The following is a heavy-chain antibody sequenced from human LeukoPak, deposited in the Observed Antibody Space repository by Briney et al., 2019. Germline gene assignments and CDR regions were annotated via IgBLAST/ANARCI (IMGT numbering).Heavy chain of an antibody. Sequence: GGSLRLSCAVSGFTFSSYAMNWVRQAPGKGLEWVSAISTSGGTTHYADSVKGRFTISRDNSKNTLYLRMNSLRAEDTAVYYCAKGHYYGSGSYWVWGQGTLVTVSS. CDR3: AKGHYYGSGSYWV. V-gene: IGHV3-23*01. D-gene: IGHD3-10*01. CDR1: GFTFSSYA. J-gene: IGHJ4*02. CDR2: ISTSGGTT.